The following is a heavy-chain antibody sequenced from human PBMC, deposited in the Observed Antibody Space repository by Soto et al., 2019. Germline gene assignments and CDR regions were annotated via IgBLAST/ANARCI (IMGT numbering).Heavy chain of an antibody. CDR2: VYNSGST. Sequence: SETLSLTCTVSGGSISSNYWTWIRQPPGKGLEWIGYVYNSGSTNYNPSPKSRVTISVDTSKNQFSLKLSSVTAADTAVYYCARGPRTLGFRIFDYWGQGTLVTVSS. CDR3: ARGPRTLGFRIFDY. V-gene: IGHV4-59*12. CDR1: GGSISSNY. J-gene: IGHJ4*02. D-gene: IGHD3-16*01.